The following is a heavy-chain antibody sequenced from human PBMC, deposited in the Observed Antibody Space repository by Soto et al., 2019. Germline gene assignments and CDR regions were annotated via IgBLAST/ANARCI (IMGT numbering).Heavy chain of an antibody. CDR2: ISSSSSTI. CDR3: ARVFPDGTLVPAPLDY. V-gene: IGHV3-48*01. CDR1: GFTFSSYS. Sequence: GGSLRLSCAASGFTFSSYSMNWVRQAPGKGLEWVSYISSSSSTIYYADSVKGRFTISRDNAKNSLYLQMNSLRAEDTAVYYCARVFPDGTLVPAPLDYWGQGTLVTVSS. D-gene: IGHD2-2*01. J-gene: IGHJ4*02.